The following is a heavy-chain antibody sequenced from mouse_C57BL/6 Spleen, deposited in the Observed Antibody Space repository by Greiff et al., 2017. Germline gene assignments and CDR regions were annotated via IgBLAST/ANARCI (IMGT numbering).Heavy chain of an antibody. CDR1: GYTFTSYG. Sequence: QVQLQQSGAELARPGASVKLSCKASGYTFTSYGISWVKQRTGQGLEWIGEIYPRSGNTYYNEKFKGKATLTADKSSITAYMELRSLTSEVTAVYFCARDGIYGGGFDYWGQGTTLTVSS. V-gene: IGHV1-81*01. CDR2: IYPRSGNT. CDR3: ARDGIYGGGFDY. D-gene: IGHD1-1*01. J-gene: IGHJ2*01.